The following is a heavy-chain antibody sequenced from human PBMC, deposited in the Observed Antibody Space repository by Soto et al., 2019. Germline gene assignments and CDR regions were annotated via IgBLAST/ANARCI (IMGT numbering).Heavy chain of an antibody. CDR2: ISYDGSNK. CDR1: GFTFSSYG. Sequence: SGFTFSSYGMHWVRQAPGKGLEWVAVISYDGSNKYYADSVKGRFTISRDNSKNTLYLQMNSLRAEDTAVYYCAKDLAPIEYYFDYWGQGTLVTVSS. V-gene: IGHV3-30*18. D-gene: IGHD2-21*01. J-gene: IGHJ4*02. CDR3: AKDLAPIEYYFDY.